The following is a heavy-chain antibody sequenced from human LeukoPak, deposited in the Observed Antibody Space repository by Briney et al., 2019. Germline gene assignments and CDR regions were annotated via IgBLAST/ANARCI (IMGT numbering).Heavy chain of an antibody. CDR1: GFTFSSYA. J-gene: IGHJ4*02. CDR2: ISGSGGST. Sequence: PGGSLRLSCAASGFTFSSYAMSWVRQAPGKGLEWVSAISGSGGSTYYADSVKGRFTISRDNSKNTLYLQMNSLRAEDTAVYYCAKVLDHYDSSGPDYWGQGTLVTVSS. V-gene: IGHV3-23*01. CDR3: AKVLDHYDSSGPDY. D-gene: IGHD3-22*01.